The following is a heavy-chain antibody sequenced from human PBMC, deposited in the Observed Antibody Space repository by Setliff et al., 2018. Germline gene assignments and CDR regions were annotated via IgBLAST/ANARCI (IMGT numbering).Heavy chain of an antibody. CDR2: IFYGGST. CDR3: ARRYNFWSGYLDY. D-gene: IGHD3-3*01. Sequence: PSETLSLTCTVSGGSISSSSYYWGWIRQPPGKGLEWIGSIFYGGSTYYNPSHKSRVTISIDASKNQFSLKLDSVTAADTAVYYCARRYNFWSGYLDYWGQGTLVTVSS. J-gene: IGHJ4*02. CDR1: GGSISSSSYY. V-gene: IGHV4-39*07.